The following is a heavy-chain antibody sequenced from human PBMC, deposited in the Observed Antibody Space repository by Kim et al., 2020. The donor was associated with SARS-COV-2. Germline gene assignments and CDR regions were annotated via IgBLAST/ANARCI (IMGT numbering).Heavy chain of an antibody. V-gene: IGHV4-39*01. J-gene: IGHJ5*02. Sequence: SETLSLTCTVSGGSISSSSYYWGWIRQPPGKGLEWIGSIYYSGSTYYNPSLKSRVTISVDTSKNQFSLKLSSVTAADTAVYYCARHHYDYVWGSYQHLSFDPWGQGTLVTVSS. CDR3: ARHHYDYVWGSYQHLSFDP. D-gene: IGHD3-16*02. CDR1: GGSISSSSYY. CDR2: IYYSGST.